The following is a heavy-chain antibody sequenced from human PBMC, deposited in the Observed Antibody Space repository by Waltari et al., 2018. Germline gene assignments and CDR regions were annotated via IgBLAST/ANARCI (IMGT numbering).Heavy chain of an antibody. V-gene: IGHV1-24*01. CDR1: GYTLTELS. Sequence: QVQLVQSGTEVKKPGASVKVSCKVSGYTLTELSMHWVRQAPGKGLEWMGGFDPEDGETIYAQKFQGRVTMTEDTSTDTAYMELSSLRSEDTAVYYCATRLSGRITRAGIFDYWGQGTLVTVSS. J-gene: IGHJ4*02. CDR2: FDPEDGET. CDR3: ATRLSGRITRAGIFDY. D-gene: IGHD3-10*01.